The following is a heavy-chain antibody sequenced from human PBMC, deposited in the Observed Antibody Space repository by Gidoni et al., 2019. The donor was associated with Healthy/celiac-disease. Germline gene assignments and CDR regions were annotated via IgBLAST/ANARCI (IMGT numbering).Heavy chain of an antibody. D-gene: IGHD3-10*01. CDR1: GFTVSSNY. Sequence: EVQLVESGGGLIQPGGSLRLSCAASGFTVSSNYMRWVRQAPGKGLEWVSVIYSGGSTYYADSVKGRFTISRDNSKNTLYLQMNSLRAEDTAVYYCARGPHGSGTWWFDPWGQGTLVTVSS. V-gene: IGHV3-53*01. CDR3: ARGPHGSGTWWFDP. J-gene: IGHJ5*02. CDR2: IYSGGST.